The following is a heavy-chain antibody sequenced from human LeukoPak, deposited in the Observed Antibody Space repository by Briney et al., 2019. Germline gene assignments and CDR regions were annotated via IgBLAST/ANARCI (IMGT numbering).Heavy chain of an antibody. CDR3: ARDGAAAAGSAPFDY. J-gene: IGHJ4*02. D-gene: IGHD6-25*01. V-gene: IGHV4-59*12. Sequence: SETLSLTCTVSGGSISSYYWSWVRQPPGKGLEWIGYIYYSGSTNYNPSLKSRVTISVDTSKNQFSLKLSSVTAADTAVYYCARDGAAAAGSAPFDYWGQGTLVTVSS. CDR1: GGSISSYY. CDR2: IYYSGST.